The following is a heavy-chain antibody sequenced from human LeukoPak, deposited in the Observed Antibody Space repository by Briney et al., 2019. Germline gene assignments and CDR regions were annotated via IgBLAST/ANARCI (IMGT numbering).Heavy chain of an antibody. CDR3: ARSYCSGGSCYDY. D-gene: IGHD2-15*01. CDR2: ISADNGNT. Sequence: ASVKVSCKASGGTFSSYGISWVRQAPGQGLEWMGGISADNGNTNYAQKLQGRVTMTTDTSTSTAYMELRSLRSDDTAVYYRARSYCSGGSCYDYWGQGTLVTVSS. J-gene: IGHJ4*02. CDR1: GGTFSSYG. V-gene: IGHV1-18*01.